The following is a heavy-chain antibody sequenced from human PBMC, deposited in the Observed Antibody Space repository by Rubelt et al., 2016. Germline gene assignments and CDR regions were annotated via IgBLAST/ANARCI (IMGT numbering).Heavy chain of an antibody. V-gene: IGHV1-46*01. J-gene: IGHJ3*02. CDR3: ARDPRSYHAFDI. D-gene: IGHD1-26*01. CDR1: GYTFTSYG. CDR2: INSSGGST. Sequence: QVQLVQSGAEVKKPGASVKVSCKASGYTFTSYGISWVRQAPGQGLEWMGIINSSGGSTSYAQKSQGRVTMTRDTSTSTVYMELSSLRSEDTAVYYCARDPRSYHAFDIWGQGTMVTVSS.